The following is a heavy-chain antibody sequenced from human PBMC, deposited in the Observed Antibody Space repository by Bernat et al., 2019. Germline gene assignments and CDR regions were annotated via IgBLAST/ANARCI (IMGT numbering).Heavy chain of an antibody. D-gene: IGHD3-10*01. CDR2: ITHSGST. Sequence: QVQLQQWGAGLLKPSETLSLTCAVYGGSLSGYYWSWIRQSPGKGLEWIGEITHSGSTNYNPSLKSRVTISVDTSKNQFSLKLRSVTAADTAVYYCARFYGSGSSTRGQGTLVTVSS. V-gene: IGHV4-34*01. J-gene: IGHJ4*02. CDR1: GGSLSGYY. CDR3: ARFYGSGSST.